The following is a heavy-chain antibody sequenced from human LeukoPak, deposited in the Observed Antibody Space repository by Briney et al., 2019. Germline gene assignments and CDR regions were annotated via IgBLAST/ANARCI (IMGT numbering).Heavy chain of an antibody. CDR1: GFTFSDYY. D-gene: IGHD4-23*01. CDR2: ISSSGSTI. J-gene: IGHJ4*02. Sequence: GGSLRLSRAASGFTFSDYYMSWIRQAPGKGLEWVSYISSSGSTIYYADSVKGRFTISRDSAKNSLYLQMNSLRAEDTAVYYCASVTMVVTSVDYWGQGTLVTVSS. V-gene: IGHV3-11*04. CDR3: ASVTMVVTSVDY.